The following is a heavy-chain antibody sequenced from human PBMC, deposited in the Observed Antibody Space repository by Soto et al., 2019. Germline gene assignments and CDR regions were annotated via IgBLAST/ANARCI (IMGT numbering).Heavy chain of an antibody. CDR3: AKGSSGHYDSFDY. CDR1: GSTLKNNA. D-gene: IGHD3-22*01. V-gene: IGHV3-23*01. Sequence: GGSLRLSCAASGSTLKNNAMAWVRQPPGKALMWVSANSGGRSDTYYADSVNGCFTSSRNNSKEPLYRRRNSRRADETPLNNGAKGSSGHYDSFDYWGQGNLVTVSS. J-gene: IGHJ4*01. CDR2: NSGGRSDT.